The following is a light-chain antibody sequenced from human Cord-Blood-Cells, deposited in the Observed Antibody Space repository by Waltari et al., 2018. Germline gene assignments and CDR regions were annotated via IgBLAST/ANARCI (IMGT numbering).Light chain of an antibody. CDR3: QSADSSGTYVV. CDR1: ALPKQY. CDR2: KDS. J-gene: IGLJ2*01. Sequence: SYELTQPPSVSVSPGQTDRITCSGDALPKQYAYWYQQKPGKAPVLVIYKDSERPSGIPERFSGSSSGTTVTLTISGVQAEDEADYYCQSADSSGTYVVFGGGTKLTVL. V-gene: IGLV3-25*02.